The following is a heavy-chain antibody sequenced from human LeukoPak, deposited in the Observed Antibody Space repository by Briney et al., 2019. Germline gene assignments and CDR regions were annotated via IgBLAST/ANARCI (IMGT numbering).Heavy chain of an antibody. CDR1: GGSISSSSYY. CDR3: ARMSVDIVVVPAAIGYYYYYGMDV. D-gene: IGHD2-2*02. V-gene: IGHV4-39*01. CDR2: IYYSGST. J-gene: IGHJ6*02. Sequence: SETLSLTCTVSGGSISSSSYYWGWIRQPPGKGLEWIGSIYYSGSTYYNPSLKSRVTISVDTSKNQFSLKLSSVTAADTAVYYCARMSVDIVVVPAAIGYYYYYGMDVWGQGTTVTVSS.